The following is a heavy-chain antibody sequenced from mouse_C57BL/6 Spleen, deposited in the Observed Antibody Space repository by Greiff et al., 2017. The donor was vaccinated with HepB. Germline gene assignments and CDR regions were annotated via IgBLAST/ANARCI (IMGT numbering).Heavy chain of an antibody. J-gene: IGHJ4*01. D-gene: IGHD2-4*01. CDR1: GYTFTSYW. V-gene: IGHV1-52*01. CDR2: IDPSDSET. CDR3: ARRLEDDYDGGYAMDY. Sequence: QVQLQQPGAELVRPGSSVKLSCKASGYTFTSYWMHWVKQSPIQGLEWIGNIDPSDSETHYNQKFKDKATLTVDKSSSTAYMQLSSLTSEDSAVYYCARRLEDDYDGGYAMDYWGQGTSVTVSS.